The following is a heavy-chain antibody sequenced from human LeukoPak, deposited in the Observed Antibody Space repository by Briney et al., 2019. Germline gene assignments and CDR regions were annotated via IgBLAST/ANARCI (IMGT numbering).Heavy chain of an antibody. CDR2: ISSSSSYI. CDR3: ESSDIVVTLVFNDWYFDL. V-gene: IGHV3-21*01. CDR1: GFFFSSFG. J-gene: IGHJ2*01. D-gene: IGHD5-12*01. Sequence: GGSLRLSCGASGFFFSSFGMTWVRQAPGKGLEWVSSISSSSSYIYYADSVKGRFTISRDNAKNSLYLQMNSLRAEDTAVYYCESSDIVVTLVFNDWYFDLWGRGTLVTVSS.